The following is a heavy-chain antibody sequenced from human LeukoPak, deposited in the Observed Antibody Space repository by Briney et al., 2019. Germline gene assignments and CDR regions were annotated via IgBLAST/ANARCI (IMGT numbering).Heavy chain of an antibody. CDR1: GFTFSSYS. CDR3: ARGRGYNYGYSDY. D-gene: IGHD5-18*01. J-gene: IGHJ4*02. CDR2: ISSSSSTI. V-gene: IGHV3-48*04. Sequence: GGSLRLPCAASGFTFSSYSMNWVRQAPGKGLEWISYISSSSSTIDYADSVKGRSTISRDNAKNSLYLQMNSLRAEDTAVYYCARGRGYNYGYSDYWGQGTLVTVSS.